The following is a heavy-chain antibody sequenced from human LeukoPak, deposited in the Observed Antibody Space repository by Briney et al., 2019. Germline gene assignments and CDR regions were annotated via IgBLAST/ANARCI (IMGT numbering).Heavy chain of an antibody. J-gene: IGHJ6*02. CDR1: GGSISSYY. Sequence: SETLSLTCTVSGGSISSYYWSWIRQPPGKGLEWIGYIYYSGSTNYNPSLKSRVTISVDTSKNQFSLKLSSVTAADTAVYYCARVRYSGSYPYYYYYGMDVWGQGTTVTVSS. CDR3: ARVRYSGSYPYYYYYGMDV. V-gene: IGHV4-59*12. CDR2: IYYSGST. D-gene: IGHD1-26*01.